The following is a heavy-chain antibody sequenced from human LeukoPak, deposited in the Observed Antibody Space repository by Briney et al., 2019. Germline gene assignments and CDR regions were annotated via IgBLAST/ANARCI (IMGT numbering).Heavy chain of an antibody. J-gene: IGHJ4*02. Sequence: ASVKVSCKASGYTFTSYDINWVRQATGQGLEWMGWMNPNSGNTGYAQKFQGRVAMTRDTSATTMYMELTSLRSEDTAVYYCAGEIVGANYWGQGTLVTVSS. V-gene: IGHV1-8*02. D-gene: IGHD1-26*01. CDR2: MNPNSGNT. CDR3: AGEIVGANY. CDR1: GYTFTSYD.